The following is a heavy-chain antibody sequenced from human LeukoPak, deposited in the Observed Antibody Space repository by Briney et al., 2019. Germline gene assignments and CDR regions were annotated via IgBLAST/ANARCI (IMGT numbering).Heavy chain of an antibody. CDR3: ARLYSSGWYHLDY. CDR2: ISYDGSNK. V-gene: IGHV3-30-3*01. CDR1: GFTFSSYA. J-gene: IGHJ4*02. D-gene: IGHD6-19*01. Sequence: GGSLRLSCAASGFTFSSYAMHWVRQAPGKGLEWVAVISYDGSNKYYADSVKGRFTISRDNSKNTLYLQMNSLRVEDTAVYYCARLYSSGWYHLDYWGQGTLVTVSS.